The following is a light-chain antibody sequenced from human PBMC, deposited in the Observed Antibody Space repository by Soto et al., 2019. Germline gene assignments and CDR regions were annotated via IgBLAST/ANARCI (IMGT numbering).Light chain of an antibody. CDR3: HQYGRTPLT. CDR1: QDIDSAY. V-gene: IGKV3-20*01. J-gene: IGKJ2*01. CDR2: GAG. Sequence: EIVLTQSPGTLSLSPGDTATLSCRASQDIDSAYIAWYQHRPGQAPRLLIHGAGSRATGVPDRFDGWASGTDFTLFIHKLEPQDSAMYFCHQYGRTPLTFGRGTHLEIK.